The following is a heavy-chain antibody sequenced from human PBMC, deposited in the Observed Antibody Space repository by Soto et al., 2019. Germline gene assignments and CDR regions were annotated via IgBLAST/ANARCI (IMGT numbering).Heavy chain of an antibody. V-gene: IGHV1-2*02. CDR2: INPNSDVT. J-gene: IGHJ4*02. D-gene: IGHD3-16*01. CDR1: GYTFNSYY. Sequence: QVQLVQSGAEVKKPGASVKVSCKASGYTFNSYYIHWVRQALGQGLEWMGWINPNSDVTGYAQSFQGRVTMTRDMSMTTAYMDLTRLRSDDTAVYYCVRVGLNRNYDFDFWGQGTLITVSS. CDR3: VRVGLNRNYDFDF.